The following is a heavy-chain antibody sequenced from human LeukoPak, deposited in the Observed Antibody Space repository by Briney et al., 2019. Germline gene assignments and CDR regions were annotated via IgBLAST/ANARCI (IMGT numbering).Heavy chain of an antibody. CDR2: IRYDGRNT. CDR3: AKENDGSYRRAGS. CDR1: GFSFTTYG. V-gene: IGHV3-30*02. Sequence: GGSLRLSCSASGFSFTTYGMHWVRQAPGKGLEWVGFIRYDGRNTYYSDSVKGRFTISRDISKNTLYLQMNNLRAEDTAVYYCAKENDGSYRRAGSWGQGTLVTVSS. D-gene: IGHD3-16*02. J-gene: IGHJ5*02.